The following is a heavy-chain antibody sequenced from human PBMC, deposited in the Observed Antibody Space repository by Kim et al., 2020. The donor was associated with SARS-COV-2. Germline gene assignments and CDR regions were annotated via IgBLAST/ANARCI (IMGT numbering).Heavy chain of an antibody. Sequence: GGSLRLSCAASGFTFSSYWMHWVRQAPGKGLVWVSRINSDGSSTSYADSVKGRFTISRDNAKNTLYLQMNSLRAEDTAVYYCARGGIWYYDILTGSRGRNDYWGQGAWSPSPQ. V-gene: IGHV3-74*01. CDR1: GFTFSSYW. CDR2: INSDGSST. J-gene: IGHJ4*02. D-gene: IGHD3-9*01. CDR3: ARGGIWYYDILTGSRGRNDY.